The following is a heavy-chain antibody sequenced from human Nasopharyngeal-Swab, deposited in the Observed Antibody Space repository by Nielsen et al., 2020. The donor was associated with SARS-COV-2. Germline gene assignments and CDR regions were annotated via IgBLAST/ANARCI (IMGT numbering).Heavy chain of an antibody. Sequence: GESLKISCVASGFTFSGYTMNWVRQAPGKGLEWISSISSTTPYIYYADSVKGRFTISRDNAKNSLYLQMNSLRAEDTAVYYCAKAATLDAFDIWGQGTMVTVSS. CDR3: AKAATLDAFDI. J-gene: IGHJ3*02. D-gene: IGHD2-15*01. CDR1: GFTFSGYT. V-gene: IGHV3-21*01. CDR2: ISSTTPYI.